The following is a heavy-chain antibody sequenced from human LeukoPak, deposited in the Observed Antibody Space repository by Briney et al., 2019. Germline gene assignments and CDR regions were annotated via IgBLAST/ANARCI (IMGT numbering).Heavy chain of an antibody. D-gene: IGHD6-13*01. CDR1: GFRFSSYA. CDR3: ARESGIAAALDL. Sequence: GGSLRLACAASGFRFSSYAMSWVRQAPGKGLEWVSANSGSGGSTYYADSVKGRFTISRDNAKNTLYLQMNSLRAEDTAVYYCARESGIAAALDLWGQGTLVTVSS. CDR2: NSGSGGST. J-gene: IGHJ5*02. V-gene: IGHV3-23*01.